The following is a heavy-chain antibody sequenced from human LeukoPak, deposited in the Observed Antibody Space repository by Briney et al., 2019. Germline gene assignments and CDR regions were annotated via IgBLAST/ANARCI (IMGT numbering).Heavy chain of an antibody. CDR3: ARVYCGGDCYSPSAFDP. D-gene: IGHD2-21*02. CDR1: GFTFSSYE. J-gene: IGHJ5*02. CDR2: ISSSGSTI. V-gene: IGHV3-48*03. Sequence: PGGSLRLSCAASGFTFSSYEMNWVRQAPGKGLEWVSYISSSGSTIYYADSVKGRFTISRDNAKNSLYLQMNSLRAEDTAVYYCARVYCGGDCYSPSAFDPWGQGTLVTVSS.